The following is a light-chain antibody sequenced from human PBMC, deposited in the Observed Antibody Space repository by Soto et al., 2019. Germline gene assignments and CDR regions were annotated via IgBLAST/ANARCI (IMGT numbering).Light chain of an antibody. Sequence: EIVLTQSPGTLSLSPGERASLSCRASQSVSSNYLAWFQQKPGQAPRLLISTASSRATGIPDRFSGSGSGTDFTLTITRLEPEDFAVYYCQQYGSSPRTF. CDR3: QQYGSSPRT. CDR2: TAS. V-gene: IGKV3-20*01. J-gene: IGKJ1*01. CDR1: QSVSSNY.